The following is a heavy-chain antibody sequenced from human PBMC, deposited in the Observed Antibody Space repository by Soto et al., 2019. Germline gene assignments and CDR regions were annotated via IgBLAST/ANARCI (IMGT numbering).Heavy chain of an antibody. CDR3: ASDVGLFDY. J-gene: IGHJ4*02. CDR1: GGSISRSSYY. CDR2: IYYSGRS. D-gene: IGHD1-26*01. Sequence: QLQLQESGPGLVKPSETLSLACTVSGGSISRSSYYWGWIRQPPGKGLEWFGSIYYSGRSYYNSSLKGRAPRAGDTSKLQFSLKLSSVAAADAAVSFCASDVGLFDYWGQGTLVTVSS. V-gene: IGHV4-39*01.